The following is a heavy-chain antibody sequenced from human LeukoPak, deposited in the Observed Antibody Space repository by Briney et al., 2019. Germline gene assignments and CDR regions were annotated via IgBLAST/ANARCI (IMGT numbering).Heavy chain of an antibody. CDR1: GGSISSHY. V-gene: IGHV4-59*11. D-gene: IGHD3-3*01. Sequence: SETLSLTCTVSGGSISSHYWSWIRQPPGKGLEWIGYIYYSGSTNYNPSLKSRVTISVDTSKNQFSLKLSSMTAADTAVYYCARVSRSWSGYYPYYFDYWGQGTLVTVSS. CDR2: IYYSGST. J-gene: IGHJ4*02. CDR3: ARVSRSWSGYYPYYFDY.